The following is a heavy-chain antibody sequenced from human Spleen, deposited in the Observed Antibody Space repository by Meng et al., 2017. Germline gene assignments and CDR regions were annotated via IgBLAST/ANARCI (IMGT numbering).Heavy chain of an antibody. Sequence: SETLSLTCTVSGGSISSSSYYWGWIRQPPGKGLEWIGSIYYSGSTYYNPSLKSRVTISVDTSKNQFSLKLSSVTAADTAVYYCARVSRIAVAGTLYYYYYGMDVWGQGTTVTVSS. CDR1: GGSISSSSYY. J-gene: IGHJ6*02. CDR3: ARVSRIAVAGTLYYYYYGMDV. CDR2: IYYSGST. D-gene: IGHD6-19*01. V-gene: IGHV4-39*07.